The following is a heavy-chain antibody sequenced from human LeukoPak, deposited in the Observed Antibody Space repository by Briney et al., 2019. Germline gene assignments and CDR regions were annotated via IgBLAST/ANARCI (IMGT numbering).Heavy chain of an antibody. V-gene: IGHV3-11*06. D-gene: IGHD1-7*01. CDR1: GFTFSDYY. CDR3: ARVTSLTGTIFDS. Sequence: GGSLRLSCAASGFTFSDYYMSWIRQAPGKGLEWVSYISSSSSYTNYADSVKGRFTISRDNAKNSLYLQMNSLRVEDTAVYYCARVTSLTGTIFDSWGQGTLVTVSS. CDR2: ISSSSSYT. J-gene: IGHJ4*02.